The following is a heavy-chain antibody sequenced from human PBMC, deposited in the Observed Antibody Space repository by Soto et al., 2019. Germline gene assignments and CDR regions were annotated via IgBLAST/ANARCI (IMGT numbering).Heavy chain of an antibody. D-gene: IGHD1-20*01. V-gene: IGHV4-39*01. CDR2: IDYSGTA. Sequence: PXATLSLTCTVSSGSISVTNIFWGWVRQPPGKGLEWIGNIDYSGTAYFSPSLATRVTFHVDTSKNQFSLTLYSVTAADTAVYYCARITGRHLDYWGQGILVTVSS. CDR1: SGSISVTNIF. CDR3: ARITGRHLDY. J-gene: IGHJ4*02.